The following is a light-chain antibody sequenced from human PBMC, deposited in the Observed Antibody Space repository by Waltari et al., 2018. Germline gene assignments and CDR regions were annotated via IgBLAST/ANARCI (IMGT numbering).Light chain of an antibody. CDR3: QVWDSSSDHWL. CDR1: NLGSKS. Sequence: VSVAPGQTATITCGGDNLGSKSVHWYQEKPGQAPVLVIFDDSDRPLGIPERLSGSNSDNTATLSINRVEAGDEADYYCQVWDSSSDHWLFGGGTELTVL. CDR2: DDS. V-gene: IGLV3-21*02. J-gene: IGLJ3*02.